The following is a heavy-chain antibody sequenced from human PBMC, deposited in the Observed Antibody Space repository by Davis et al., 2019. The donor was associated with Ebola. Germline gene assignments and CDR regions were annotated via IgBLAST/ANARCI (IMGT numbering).Heavy chain of an antibody. CDR1: GGSISSGGYY. V-gene: IGHV4-31*03. D-gene: IGHD3-9*01. J-gene: IGHJ5*02. CDR2: IYYSGST. CDR3: ARVISDILTGYYWFDP. Sequence: SETLSLTCTVSGGSISSGGYYWSWIRQHPGKGLEWIGYIYYSGSTYYNPSLKSRVTISVDTSKNQFSLKLSSVTAADTAVYYCARVISDILTGYYWFDPWGQGTLVTVSS.